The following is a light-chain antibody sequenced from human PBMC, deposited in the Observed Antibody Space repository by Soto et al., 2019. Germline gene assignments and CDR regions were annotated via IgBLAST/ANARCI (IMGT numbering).Light chain of an antibody. CDR1: HTIMTY. CDR2: AAS. Sequence: IKVPQSPSSLSASVGDEVTITCEASHTIMTYLNWYQLKPGKPPRLRIEAASSLQRGVPSRVSGSGSGTDFNLTINCLQSEDVTTYSCPQRYNSPQTFAQGTRLEIK. CDR3: PQRYNSPQT. V-gene: IGKV1-39*01. J-gene: IGKJ5*01.